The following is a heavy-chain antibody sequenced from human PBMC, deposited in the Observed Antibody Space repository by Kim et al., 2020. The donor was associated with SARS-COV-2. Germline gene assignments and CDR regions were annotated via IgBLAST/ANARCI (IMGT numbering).Heavy chain of an antibody. Sequence: LSLTCAASGFTFSSYGMHWVRQAPGKGLEWVAVISYDGSNKYYADSVKGRFTISRDNSKNTLYLQMNSLRAEDTAVYYCAKSSPGPRRESYGSGSYSTPLDYWGQGTLVTVSS. D-gene: IGHD3-10*01. CDR2: ISYDGSNK. CDR1: GFTFSSYG. CDR3: AKSSPGPRRESYGSGSYSTPLDY. J-gene: IGHJ4*02. V-gene: IGHV3-30*18.